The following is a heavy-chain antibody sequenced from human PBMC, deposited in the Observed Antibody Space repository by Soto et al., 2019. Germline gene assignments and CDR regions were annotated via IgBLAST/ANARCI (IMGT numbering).Heavy chain of an antibody. Sequence: GFLRVSCAPSGCSFSSYAVSWVRQARGKGLEWVSAISGSGGSTYYADSVKGRFTISRDNSKNTLYLQMNRLRAEDTAVYYCAKDKNGYSSSWFPGNWFDPWGQGTLFTVSS. V-gene: IGHV3-23*01. D-gene: IGHD6-13*01. J-gene: IGHJ5*02. CDR2: ISGSGGST. CDR3: AKDKNGYSSSWFPGNWFDP. CDR1: GCSFSSYA.